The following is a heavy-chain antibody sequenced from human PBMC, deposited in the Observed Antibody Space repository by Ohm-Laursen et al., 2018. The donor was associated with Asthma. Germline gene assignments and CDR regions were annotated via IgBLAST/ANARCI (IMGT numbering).Heavy chain of an antibody. Sequence: SLRLSCAASGLNFNSSTMHWVRQAPGKGLEWVAVMSYDGSNKYHADSVKGRFTISRDDSKNTLYLQMNSLRPDDTAVYYCARDVMEWYLPAFDFWGQGTLVTVSS. CDR3: ARDVMEWYLPAFDF. D-gene: IGHD3-3*01. J-gene: IGHJ4*02. CDR1: GLNFNSST. CDR2: MSYDGSNK. V-gene: IGHV3-30-3*01.